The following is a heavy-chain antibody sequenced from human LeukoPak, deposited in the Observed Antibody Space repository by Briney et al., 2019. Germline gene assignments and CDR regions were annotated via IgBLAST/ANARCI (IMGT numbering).Heavy chain of an antibody. CDR1: GFTFSTYW. D-gene: IGHD1-26*01. J-gene: IGHJ4*02. V-gene: IGHV3-7*01. Sequence: LPGGSLRLSCAASGFTFSTYWMSWVRQAPGKGLEWVANIKQDGSEKYYVDSVEGRFTISRDNAKNSLYLQMNSLRAEDTAVYYCARARHLYSGSSNDYWGQGTLVTVSS. CDR3: ARARHLYSGSSNDY. CDR2: IKQDGSEK.